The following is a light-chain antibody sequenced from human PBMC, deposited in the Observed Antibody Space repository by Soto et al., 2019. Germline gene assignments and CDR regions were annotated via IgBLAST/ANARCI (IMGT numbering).Light chain of an antibody. CDR1: QSVSSY. CDR2: DAS. Sequence: EIVLTKSPATRSLSPGARATLSCSASQSVSSYLAWYQQKPGQAPRLLIYDASNRATGIPARFSGGGSGTDFTLTISSLEPEDFAVYYCQQRFNWPRFTFGQGTKLEIK. V-gene: IGKV3-11*01. J-gene: IGKJ2*01. CDR3: QQRFNWPRFT.